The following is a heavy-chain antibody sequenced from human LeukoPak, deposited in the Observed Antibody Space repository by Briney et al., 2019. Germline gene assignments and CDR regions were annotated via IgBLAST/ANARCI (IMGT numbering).Heavy chain of an antibody. V-gene: IGHV3-53*01. J-gene: IGHJ6*02. Sequence: GGSLRLSYAASGFTVSSNYMSWGRQAPGKGLEWVSVIYSGGSTYYADSVKGRFTISRDNSKNTLYLQMNSLRAEDTAVYYCASLIDMTTRTWYYYYGMDVWGQGTTVTVSS. CDR3: ASLIDMTTRTWYYYYGMDV. D-gene: IGHD4-11*01. CDR2: IYSGGST. CDR1: GFTVSSNY.